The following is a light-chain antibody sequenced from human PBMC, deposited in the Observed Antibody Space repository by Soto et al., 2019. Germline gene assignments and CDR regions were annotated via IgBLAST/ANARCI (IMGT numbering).Light chain of an antibody. V-gene: IGKV1-5*01. CDR1: QSISSW. J-gene: IGKJ4*01. CDR3: QQYNSYSPLT. Sequence: DIQMTQSPSTLSASVGDRVTITCRASQSISSWLAWYQQKPGKAPKLLIYDASSLESGVPSRFSGSGSGTEFSLTISSLQPDDFATDYCQQYNSYSPLTFGGGTPVEIK. CDR2: DAS.